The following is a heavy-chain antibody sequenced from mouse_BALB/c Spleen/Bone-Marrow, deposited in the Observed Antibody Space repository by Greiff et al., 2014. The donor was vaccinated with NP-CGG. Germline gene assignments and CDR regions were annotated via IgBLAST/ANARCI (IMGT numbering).Heavy chain of an antibody. D-gene: IGHD1-2*01. J-gene: IGHJ1*01. V-gene: IGHV14-3*02. CDR2: IDPANGNT. CDR1: GFNIKDTY. Sequence: EVQLQQSGAELVKPGASVKLSCTASGFNIKDTYMHWVKQRPEQGLEGIGRIDPANGNTKYDPKFQGKATITADTSSNTAYLQLSSLTSEDTAVYYCARGGTTATWYFDVWGAGTTVTVSS. CDR3: ARGGTTATWYFDV.